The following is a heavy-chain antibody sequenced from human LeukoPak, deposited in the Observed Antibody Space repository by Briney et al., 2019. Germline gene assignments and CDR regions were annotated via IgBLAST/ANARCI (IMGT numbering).Heavy chain of an antibody. CDR2: IYYSGST. V-gene: IGHV4-30-4*07. Sequence: PSETLSLTCAVSGGSISSGGYSWRWLRQPPGKGLEWIGYIYYSGSTYYNPSLKSRVTISVDTSKNQFSLKLSSVTAADTAVYYCARGYYGLFDYWGQGTLVTVSS. J-gene: IGHJ4*02. CDR3: ARGYYGLFDY. CDR1: GGSISSGGYS. D-gene: IGHD3-10*01.